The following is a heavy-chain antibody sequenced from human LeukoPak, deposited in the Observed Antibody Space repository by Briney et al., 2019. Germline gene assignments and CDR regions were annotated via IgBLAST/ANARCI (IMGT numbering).Heavy chain of an antibody. V-gene: IGHV3-7*01. CDR1: GFTFSSYW. Sequence: GGSLRLSCAASGFTFSSYWMSWVRQAPGKGLEWVANIKQDGSGKYYVDSVKGRFTISRDNAKNSLYPQMNSLRAEDTAVYYCARVQGDGYNEYYYYYGMDVWGQGTTVTVSS. D-gene: IGHD5-24*01. CDR2: IKQDGSGK. CDR3: ARVQGDGYNEYYYYYGMDV. J-gene: IGHJ6*02.